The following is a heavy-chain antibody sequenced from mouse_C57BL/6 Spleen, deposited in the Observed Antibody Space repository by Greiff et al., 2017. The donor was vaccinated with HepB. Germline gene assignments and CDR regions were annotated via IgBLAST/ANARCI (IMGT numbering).Heavy chain of an antibody. CDR3: ARVLVAPRYFDV. D-gene: IGHD1-1*01. CDR2: ISYDGSN. Sequence: EVQLQQSGPGLVKPSQSLSLTCSVTGYSITSGYYWNWIRQFPGNKLEWMGYISYDGSNNYNPSLKNRISITRDTSKNQFFLKLNSVTTEDTATYYCARVLVAPRYFDVWGTGTTVTVSS. V-gene: IGHV3-6*01. CDR1: GYSITSGYY. J-gene: IGHJ1*03.